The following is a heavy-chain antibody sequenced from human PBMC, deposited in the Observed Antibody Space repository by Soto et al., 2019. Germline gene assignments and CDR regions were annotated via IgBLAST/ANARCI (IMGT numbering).Heavy chain of an antibody. V-gene: IGHV4-59*01. CDR2: IYYSGST. Sequence: PSGTLSLTCTVSGGSISSYYWSWIRQPPGKGLEWIGYIYYSGSTNYNPSLRSRVTISVDTSKNQFSLKLSSVTAADTAVYYCARDWGYDSSGYPYYYYGMDVWGQGTTVTVSS. CDR3: ARDWGYDSSGYPYYYYGMDV. J-gene: IGHJ6*02. D-gene: IGHD3-22*01. CDR1: GGSISSYY.